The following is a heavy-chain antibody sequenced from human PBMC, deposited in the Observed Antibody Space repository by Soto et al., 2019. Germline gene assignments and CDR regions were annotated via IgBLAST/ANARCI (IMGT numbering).Heavy chain of an antibody. Sequence: QVQLVQSGAEVKKPGASVKISCKASGYTFTRYTMNWVRQAPGQRLEWMGWINPDNGNTKSSQKFQDRVIITRDTSASTAYMDLSSLRAEDTAVYYCARGIETGPLDPWGQGPLVTGSS. V-gene: IGHV1-3*01. CDR2: INPDNGNT. CDR3: ARGIETGPLDP. CDR1: GYTFTRYT. J-gene: IGHJ5*02. D-gene: IGHD2-15*01.